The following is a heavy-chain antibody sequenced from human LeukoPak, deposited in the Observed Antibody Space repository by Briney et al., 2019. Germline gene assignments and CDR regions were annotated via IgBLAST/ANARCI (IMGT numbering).Heavy chain of an antibody. CDR3: ARYSSTWYRFGYFDY. D-gene: IGHD6-13*01. CDR2: IKSNSGGT. Sequence: ASVTVSCKASGYTFTGYYIHWVRQASGQGLEWMGWIKSNSGGTNYAQQFQGRVTMTRDTSITTVYMELSRVRSDDTAVYYCARYSSTWYRFGYFDYWGQGTLVTVSS. V-gene: IGHV1-2*02. CDR1: GYTFTGYY. J-gene: IGHJ4*02.